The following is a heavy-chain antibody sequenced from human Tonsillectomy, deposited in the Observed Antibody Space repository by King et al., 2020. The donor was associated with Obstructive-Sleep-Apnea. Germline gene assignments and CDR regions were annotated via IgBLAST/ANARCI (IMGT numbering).Heavy chain of an antibody. D-gene: IGHD5-12*01. Sequence: QVQLVQSGAEVKEPGASVKVSCKASGYTFSNYAMHWVRQAPGQRLEWMGWINAGNGNTKYSQKFQDRITITRDTSATTAYMELSSLRSEDTALYYCTRGWIRGPSKDFDYWGQGTLVTVSS. CDR1: GYTFSNYA. J-gene: IGHJ4*02. V-gene: IGHV1-3*01. CDR2: INAGNGNT. CDR3: TRGWIRGPSKDFDY.